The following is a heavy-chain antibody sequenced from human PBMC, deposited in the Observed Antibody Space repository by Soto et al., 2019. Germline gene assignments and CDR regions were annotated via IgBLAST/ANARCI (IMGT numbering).Heavy chain of an antibody. Sequence: SETLSLTCAVYGGSFSGYYWGWIRQPPGKGLEWIGEINHSGSTNYNPSLKSRVTISVDTSKNQFSLKLSSVTAADTAVYYCARGLSYSSSWGAYYYYGMDVWGQGTTVTVSS. CDR3: ARGLSYSSSWGAYYYYGMDV. J-gene: IGHJ6*02. V-gene: IGHV4-34*01. D-gene: IGHD6-13*01. CDR2: INHSGST. CDR1: GGSFSGYY.